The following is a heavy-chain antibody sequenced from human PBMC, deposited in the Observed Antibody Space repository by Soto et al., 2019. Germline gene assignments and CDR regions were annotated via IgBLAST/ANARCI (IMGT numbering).Heavy chain of an antibody. CDR2: TTGSGANK. V-gene: IGHV3-23*01. CDR1: GVTFKNYA. J-gene: IGHJ1*01. CDR3: AKDGDFGEDGPAEYFEN. D-gene: IGHD4-17*01. Sequence: EVNLLESGGGVVQPGESLRISCVGSGVTFKNYAMTWVRQAPGKGLEWVSGTTGSGANKHYADSVRGRFTSSRNNCKKTLYLEMKSLRVEDTAVYYCAKDGDFGEDGPAEYFENWGQGTLVTVSS.